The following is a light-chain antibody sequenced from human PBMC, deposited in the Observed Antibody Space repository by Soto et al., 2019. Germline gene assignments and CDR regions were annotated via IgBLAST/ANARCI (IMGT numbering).Light chain of an antibody. CDR1: QGINNW. V-gene: IGKV1D-12*01. CDR3: QQANHFPLT. J-gene: IGKJ4*01. CDR2: TTS. Sequence: DIQMTQSPSSVSASVGDRVTITCRSSQGINNWLAWYQQKPGKAPKLLIYTTSSLQSGVPSRFSGSGSGTDFTLTITSLQPEDVATYYCQQANHFPLTVGGGTKVEIK.